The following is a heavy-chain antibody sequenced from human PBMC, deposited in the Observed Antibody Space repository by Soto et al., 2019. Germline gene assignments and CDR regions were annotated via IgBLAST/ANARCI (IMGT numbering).Heavy chain of an antibody. CDR3: AGDFPCPAAPARQNWSAS. Sequence: ASVKVSCKASGYTFIEYYVNWVRQAPGQGLEWLGWINPKNGAPRYAQKFQGRVILTTDTSIGTVYMELGSLSSDDTAIYNCAGDFPCPAAPARQNWSASWGQET. CDR1: GYTFIEYY. J-gene: IGHJ5*01. V-gene: IGHV1-2*02. D-gene: IGHD6-25*01. CDR2: INPKNGAP.